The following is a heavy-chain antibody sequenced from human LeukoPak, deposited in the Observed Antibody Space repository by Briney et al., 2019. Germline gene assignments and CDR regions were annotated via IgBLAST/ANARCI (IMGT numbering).Heavy chain of an antibody. V-gene: IGHV4-59*11. J-gene: IGHJ5*02. CDR2: IYYSGST. CDR1: GGSISSHY. Sequence: PSETLSLICTVSGGSISSHYWSWIRQPPGKGLEWIGYIYYSGSTNYNPSLKSRVTISVDTSKNQFSLKLSSVTAADTAVYYCARGLSGYDSWFDPWGQGTLVTVSS. CDR3: ARGLSGYDSWFDP. D-gene: IGHD5-12*01.